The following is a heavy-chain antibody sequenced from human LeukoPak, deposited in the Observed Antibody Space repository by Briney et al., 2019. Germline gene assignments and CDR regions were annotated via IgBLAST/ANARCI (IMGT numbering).Heavy chain of an antibody. D-gene: IGHD6-13*01. CDR2: ISSSGSTI. CDR3: ARDPSSSSWINWFDP. CDR1: GFTFSSYE. Sequence: GGSLRLSCAASGFTFSSYEMNWVRQAPGKGLEWVSYISSSGSTIYYADSVKGRFTISRDNAKNSLYLQMNSLRAEDTAVYYCARDPSSSSWINWFDPWGQGTLVTVSS. J-gene: IGHJ5*02. V-gene: IGHV3-48*03.